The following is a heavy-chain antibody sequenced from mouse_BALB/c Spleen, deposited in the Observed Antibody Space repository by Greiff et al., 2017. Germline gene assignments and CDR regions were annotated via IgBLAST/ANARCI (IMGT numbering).Heavy chain of an antibody. CDR3: ARDEYGNLYYFDY. CDR1: GYAFSSYW. CDR2: IYPGDGDT. Sequence: VQLQQSGAELVRPGSSVKISCKASGYAFSSYWMNWVKQRPGQGLEWIGQIYPGDGDTNYNGKFKGKATLTADKSSSTAYMQLSSLTSEDSAVYFCARDEYGNLYYFDYWGQGTTLTVSS. D-gene: IGHD2-10*02. V-gene: IGHV1-80*01. J-gene: IGHJ2*01.